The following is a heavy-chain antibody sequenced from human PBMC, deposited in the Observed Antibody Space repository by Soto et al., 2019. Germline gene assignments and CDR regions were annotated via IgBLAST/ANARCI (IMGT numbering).Heavy chain of an antibody. CDR1: GFIFSNYG. Sequence: GGSLRLSCVPSGFIFSNYGMHWVRQAPGKALEYVAAIRYDGNKTYYANSVKGRFTISRDNSKNTLYLQMDSLRAEDMAVYYCARDRCTNGVCYAPSDYWGQGTLVTVSS. V-gene: IGHV3-30*03. D-gene: IGHD2-8*01. CDR2: IRYDGNKT. CDR3: ARDRCTNGVCYAPSDY. J-gene: IGHJ4*02.